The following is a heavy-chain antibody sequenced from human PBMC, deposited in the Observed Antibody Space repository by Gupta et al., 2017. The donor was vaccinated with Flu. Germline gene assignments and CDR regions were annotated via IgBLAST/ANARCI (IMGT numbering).Heavy chain of an antibody. D-gene: IGHD3-3*01. V-gene: IGHV3-21*06. Sequence: VRQAPGKGLEWVAAVSSSGGYIFYGDSMKGRFSISRDTAKSSVSLQMNSLRADDTAVYYCARVGPLYYDFWSERKYDFYYYYAMDVWGQGTKVVVSS. CDR2: VSSSGGYI. J-gene: IGHJ6*02. CDR3: ARVGPLYYDFWSERKYDFYYYYAMDV.